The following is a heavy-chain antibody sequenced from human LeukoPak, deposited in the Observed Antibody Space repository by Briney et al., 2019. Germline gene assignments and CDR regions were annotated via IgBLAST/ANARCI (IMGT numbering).Heavy chain of an antibody. CDR3: ARLHYSSWSFDY. V-gene: IGHV4-39*01. D-gene: IGHD6-6*01. CDR2: IYYSGST. CDR1: GGSISSSSYY. Sequence: NPSETLSLTCTVSGGSISSSSYYWGWIREPPGKGLEWIASIYYSGSTYYNPSLKSRVTISVDTAKNQFSLKLSSVTAADTALYYCARLHYSSWSFDYWGQGTLVTVSS. J-gene: IGHJ4*02.